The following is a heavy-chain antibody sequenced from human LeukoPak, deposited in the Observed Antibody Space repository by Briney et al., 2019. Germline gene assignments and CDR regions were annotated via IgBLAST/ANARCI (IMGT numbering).Heavy chain of an antibody. CDR1: GFTFSSYW. Sequence: GGSLRLSCAASGFTFSSYWMHWVRQAPGKGLVWVSRINSDGSGTSYADSVKGRFTISRDNAKNTLYLQMNSLRAEDTAVYYCARGAGDCSSTSCYTGYFDYWGQGTLVTVSS. J-gene: IGHJ4*02. D-gene: IGHD2-2*02. V-gene: IGHV3-74*01. CDR3: ARGAGDCSSTSCYTGYFDY. CDR2: INSDGSGT.